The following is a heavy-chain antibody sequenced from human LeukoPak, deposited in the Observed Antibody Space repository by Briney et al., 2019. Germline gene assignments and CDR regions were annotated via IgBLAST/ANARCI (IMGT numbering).Heavy chain of an antibody. D-gene: IGHD3-22*01. CDR1: GFTFSSYS. CDR2: ISSSSSYI. Sequence: PGGSLRLSCAASGFTFSSYSMNWVRQAPGKGLEWVSSISSSSSYIYYADSVKGRFTISRDNAKNSLYLQMNSLRAEDTAVYYCARSRGVGGYYHYWGQGTLATVSS. V-gene: IGHV3-21*01. J-gene: IGHJ4*02. CDR3: ARSRGVGGYYHY.